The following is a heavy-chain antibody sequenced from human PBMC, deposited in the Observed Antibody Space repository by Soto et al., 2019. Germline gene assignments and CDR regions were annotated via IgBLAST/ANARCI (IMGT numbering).Heavy chain of an antibody. J-gene: IGHJ6*02. V-gene: IGHV3-33*01. Sequence: GGSLRLSCAASGFTFSSYGMHWVRQAPGKGLEWVAVIWYDGSNKYYADSVKGRFTISRDNSKNTLYLQMNSLRAEDTAVYYCARENYYDSSGYYHGHSGYYCGMDVWGQGTTVTVSS. CDR2: IWYDGSNK. CDR3: ARENYYDSSGYYHGHSGYYCGMDV. CDR1: GFTFSSYG. D-gene: IGHD3-22*01.